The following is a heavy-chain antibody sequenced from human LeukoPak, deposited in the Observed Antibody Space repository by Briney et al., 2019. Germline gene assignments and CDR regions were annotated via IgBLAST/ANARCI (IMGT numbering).Heavy chain of an antibody. CDR1: GFSFRNYW. D-gene: IGHD1-26*01. J-gene: IGHJ4*02. CDR3: AKDERALVGATTGIDY. CDR2: IKQDGSEK. V-gene: IGHV3-7*01. Sequence: PGGSMRLSCAASGFSFRNYWMSWVRQAPGKGLEWVADIKQDGSEKNYVDSVKGRFTISRDNAKNSLSLQMNSLRAEDTAVYYCAKDERALVGATTGIDYWGQGTLVTVSS.